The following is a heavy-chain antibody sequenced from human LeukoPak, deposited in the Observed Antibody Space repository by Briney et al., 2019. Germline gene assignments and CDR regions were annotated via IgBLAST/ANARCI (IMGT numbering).Heavy chain of an antibody. CDR3: AKAGRAHGDFHYLDN. CDR1: GFTFSAYN. V-gene: IGHV3-48*01. CDR2: ISGSSSAI. Sequence: PGGSLRLSCAASGFTFSAYNMIWVRQAPGKGLEWLSYISGSSSAIYYADSVQGRFTISRDNAKNSLSLQMSSLRVEDTAVYFCAKAGRAHGDFHYLDNWGQGTLVTVSS. J-gene: IGHJ4*02. D-gene: IGHD4-17*01.